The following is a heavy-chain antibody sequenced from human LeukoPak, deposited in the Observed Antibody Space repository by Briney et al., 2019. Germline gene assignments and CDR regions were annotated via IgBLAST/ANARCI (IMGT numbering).Heavy chain of an antibody. CDR3: ARAAGGYSTSRFDY. Sequence: GGSLRLSCAASGFTFSSYAMHWVRQAPGKGLEWVAVISYDGSNKYYADSVKGRFTISRDNSKNTLYLQMNSLRAEDTVVYYCARAAGGYSTSRFDYWGQGTLVTVSS. CDR2: ISYDGSNK. D-gene: IGHD5-12*01. J-gene: IGHJ4*02. V-gene: IGHV3-30-3*01. CDR1: GFTFSSYA.